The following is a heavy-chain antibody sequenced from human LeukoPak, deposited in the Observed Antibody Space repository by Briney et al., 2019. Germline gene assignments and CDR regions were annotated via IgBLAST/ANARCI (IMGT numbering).Heavy chain of an antibody. D-gene: IGHD2-15*01. V-gene: IGHV3-33*01. CDR3: ARDGDIVVMDY. J-gene: IGHJ4*02. CDR1: GFTFSSYG. Sequence: GGSLGLSCAASGFTFSSYGMHWVRQAPGKGLEWVAVIWYDGSNKYYADSVKGRFTISRDNSKNTLYLQTNSLRAEDTAVYYCARDGDIVVMDYWGQGTLVTVSS. CDR2: IWYDGSNK.